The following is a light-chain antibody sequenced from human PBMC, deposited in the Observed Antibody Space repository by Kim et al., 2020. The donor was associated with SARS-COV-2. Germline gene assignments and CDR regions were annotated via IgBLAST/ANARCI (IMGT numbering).Light chain of an antibody. V-gene: IGKV1-39*01. CDR2: AAS. Sequence: SASVGDRVTITCLTSQSISIYLNWYQQKPGKAPELLIYAASSLQSGIPARFSGSGSGTDFTLTISSMPPAEIETIAYPLTLHDALPFG. CDR1: QSISIY. J-gene: IGKJ1*01. CDR3: PLTLHDALP.